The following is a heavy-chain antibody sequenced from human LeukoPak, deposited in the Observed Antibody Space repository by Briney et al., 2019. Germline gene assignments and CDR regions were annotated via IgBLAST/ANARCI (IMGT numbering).Heavy chain of an antibody. V-gene: IGHV3-21*01. CDR2: ISSSSGYI. CDR1: GFTFSSYS. Sequence: GGSLRLSCAASGFTFSSYSMNWVRQAPGKGLEWVSSISSSSGYIYYADSVKGRFTISRDNAKNSLYLQMNSLRAEVTAVYYCARDIPMDVWGQGTTVTVSS. D-gene: IGHD2-21*01. J-gene: IGHJ6*02. CDR3: ARDIPMDV.